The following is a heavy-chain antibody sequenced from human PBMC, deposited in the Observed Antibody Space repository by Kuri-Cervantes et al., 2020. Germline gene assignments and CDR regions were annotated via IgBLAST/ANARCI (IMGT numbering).Heavy chain of an antibody. CDR3: ARGHSVVVGAFDI. J-gene: IGHJ3*02. CDR2: INPNSGGT. Sequence: ASVKVSCKASGYTFTGYYMHWVRQAPGQGLEWMGWINPNSGGTNYAQKFQGRVTMTRDTSISTAYMELSRLRSEDTAVYYCARGHSVVVGAFDIWGQGTMVTVSS. CDR1: GYTFTGYY. D-gene: IGHD2-15*01. V-gene: IGHV1-2*02.